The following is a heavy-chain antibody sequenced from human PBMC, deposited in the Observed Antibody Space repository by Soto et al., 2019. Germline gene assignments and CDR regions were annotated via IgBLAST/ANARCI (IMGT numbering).Heavy chain of an antibody. V-gene: IGHV4-39*02. J-gene: IGHJ4*02. CDR2: INYSGST. D-gene: IGHD4-17*01. Sequence: SETLSLTCTVSGGSISSSSYYWGWIRQPPGKGLEWIGSINYSGSTYYNPSLKSRVTISVDTSKNQFSLKLSSVTAADTAVYYCAREGPAARTTVTPSPSYYFDYWGQGTLVTVSS. CDR1: GGSISSSSYY. CDR3: AREGPAARTTVTPSPSYYFDY.